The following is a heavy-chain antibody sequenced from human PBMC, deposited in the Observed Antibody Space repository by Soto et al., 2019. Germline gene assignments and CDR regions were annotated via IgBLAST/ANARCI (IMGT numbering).Heavy chain of an antibody. D-gene: IGHD2-15*01. CDR2: ITSDWSVS. Sequence: EVKLVESGGGLVQPGGSLRLACAASGFTFTNYWMYWVRQAPGKGLVWVSRITSDWSVSSYADSVKGRITISRDNVKNTLYQQMNSLRAEDTAVYYCARGDCVGGTCSSLAGSFYYYMDVWGKGTTVTVFS. J-gene: IGHJ6*03. CDR1: GFTFTNYW. CDR3: ARGDCVGGTCSSLAGSFYYYMDV. V-gene: IGHV3-74*01.